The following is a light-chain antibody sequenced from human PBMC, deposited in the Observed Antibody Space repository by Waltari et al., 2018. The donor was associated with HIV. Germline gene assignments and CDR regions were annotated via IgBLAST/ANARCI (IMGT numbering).Light chain of an antibody. CDR1: QSVDSW. J-gene: IGKJ1*01. V-gene: IGKV1-5*03. CDR3: QHYKSYPWT. Sequence: DIQMTQSPSTLSASIGDRVNITCRASQSVDSWLAWYQQKPGKAPKVLIYKASSLESGVPSRFSGSGSGTEFTLTISSLQPDDFATYFCQHYKSYPWTFGQGTKVEIK. CDR2: KAS.